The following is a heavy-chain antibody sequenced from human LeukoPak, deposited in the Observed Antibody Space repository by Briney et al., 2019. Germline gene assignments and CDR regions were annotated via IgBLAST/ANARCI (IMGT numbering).Heavy chain of an antibody. CDR2: ISSRSSYI. V-gene: IGHV3-21*01. J-gene: IGHJ4*02. CDR1: GFTFSNYS. Sequence: PGGSLRLSCAASGFTFSNYSMNWVRQAPGKGLEWVSSISSRSSYIFYADSVKGRFTISRDNSKNTLYLQMNSLRAEDTAVYYCAKDRDQGSFYFDYWGQGTLVTVSS. CDR3: AKDRDQGSFYFDY. D-gene: IGHD3-10*01.